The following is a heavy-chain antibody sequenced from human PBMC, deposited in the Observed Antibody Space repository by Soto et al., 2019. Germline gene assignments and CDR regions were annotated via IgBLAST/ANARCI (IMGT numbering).Heavy chain of an antibody. D-gene: IGHD2-21*02. Sequence: GGSLRLSCAASGFTFSSYGMHWVRQAPGKGLEWVAVIWYDGSNKYYADSVKGRFTISRDNSKNTLYLQMNSLRAEDTAVYYCARAGGGGNSGYYYYGMDVWGQGTTVTVSS. CDR1: GFTFSSYG. V-gene: IGHV3-33*01. CDR3: ARAGGGGNSGYYYYGMDV. CDR2: IWYDGSNK. J-gene: IGHJ6*02.